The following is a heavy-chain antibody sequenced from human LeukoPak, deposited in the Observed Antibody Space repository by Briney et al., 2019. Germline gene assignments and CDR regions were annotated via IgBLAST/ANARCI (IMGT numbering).Heavy chain of an antibody. Sequence: PSETLSLTCTVSGGSISSSGYYWGWLRQPPGKGLEWIGSVYYSGSSFYSPSLKSRVTMSVDTSKNQFSLKLSSVTAADTAVYYCARLVSSSGPIDYWGQGTLVTVSS. V-gene: IGHV4-39*07. J-gene: IGHJ4*02. CDR2: VYYSGSS. CDR1: GGSISSSGYY. D-gene: IGHD3-22*01. CDR3: ARLVSSSGPIDY.